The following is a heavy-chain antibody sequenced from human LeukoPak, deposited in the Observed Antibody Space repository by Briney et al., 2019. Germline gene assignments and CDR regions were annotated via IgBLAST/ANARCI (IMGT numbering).Heavy chain of an antibody. CDR3: TRAPWNDYVFDV. Sequence: SQTLSLTCSISGDSVSSNNAAWSWIKQSPSRGVEWLGRTYYKSKWYTDYAVSVISRITSIPDTSKNQSSLQLNSVTPEDTAIYYCTRAPWNDYVFDVWGQGTMVTVSS. CDR2: TYYKSKWYT. J-gene: IGHJ3*01. V-gene: IGHV6-1*01. CDR1: GDSVSSNNAA. D-gene: IGHD1-1*01.